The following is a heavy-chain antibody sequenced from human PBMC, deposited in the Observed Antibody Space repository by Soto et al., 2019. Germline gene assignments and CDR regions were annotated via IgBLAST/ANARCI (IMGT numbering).Heavy chain of an antibody. CDR3: ARARITIFGVVIQFDY. CDR1: GYTFTSYG. V-gene: IGHV1-18*01. CDR2: ISAYNGNT. Sequence: ASVKVSCKASGYTFTSYGISWVRQAPGQGLEWMGWISAYNGNTNYAQKLQGRVTMTTDTSTSTAYMELRSLRSDDTAVYYCARARITIFGVVIQFDYWGQGTLVTVSS. J-gene: IGHJ4*02. D-gene: IGHD3-3*01.